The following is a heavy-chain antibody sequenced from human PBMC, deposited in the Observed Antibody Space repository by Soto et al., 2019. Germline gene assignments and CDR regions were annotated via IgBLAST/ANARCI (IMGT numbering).Heavy chain of an antibody. CDR2: FIPMLGIA. Sequence: QVQLVQSGAEVKRPGSSVKVSCKASGDSFSRSTFSWVRQAPGQGLEWIGRFIPMLGIANYAQTFQGRVTITADKSTRTGYRDLSSLRSDDTTVYYWASLYDDTSGNFGYCGQGRLGTISS. V-gene: IGHV1-69*02. D-gene: IGHD3-22*01. CDR1: GDSFSRST. CDR3: ASLYDDTSGNFGY. J-gene: IGHJ4*02.